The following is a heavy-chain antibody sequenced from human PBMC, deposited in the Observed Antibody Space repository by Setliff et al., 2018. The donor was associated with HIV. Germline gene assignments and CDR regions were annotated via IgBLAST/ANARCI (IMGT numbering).Heavy chain of an antibody. D-gene: IGHD4-17*01. CDR3: AKGAGFYGDYTFDY. J-gene: IGHJ4*02. CDR1: GASISSHY. V-gene: IGHV4-59*11. CDR2: IYSTGST. Sequence: LPETLSLTCTVSGASISSHYWSWIRQSPGRELEWIGYIYSTGSTNYNPSLQSRVSISMDASKNKFSLKVTSVTSADTAVYYCAKGAGFYGDYTFDYWGQGHLVTVSS.